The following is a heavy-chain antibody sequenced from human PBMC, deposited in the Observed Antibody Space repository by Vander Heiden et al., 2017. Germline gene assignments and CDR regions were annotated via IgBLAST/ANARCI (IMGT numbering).Heavy chain of an antibody. CDR3: ARGYNRNDDENDFYYYYGMDV. D-gene: IGHD1-20*01. J-gene: IGHJ6*02. Sequence: QVQLVHSGAEVRKPGSSVKVSYQASGGSFSRSAFNWVRQAPGQGPEWMGGIIPIFGIANYAPKFQDRVSISADEGTSTAYMEVSSLGSEDTAVYYCARGYNRNDDENDFYYYYGMDVWGQGTTVTVSS. CDR2: IIPIFGIA. CDR1: GGSFSRSA. V-gene: IGHV1-69*01.